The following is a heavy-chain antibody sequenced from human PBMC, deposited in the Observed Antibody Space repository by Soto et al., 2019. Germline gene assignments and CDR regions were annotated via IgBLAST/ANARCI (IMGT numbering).Heavy chain of an antibody. CDR2: ISDSGEST. V-gene: IGHV3-23*01. CDR3: AQDVYSETSGAFDY. J-gene: IGHJ4*02. Sequence: EEQLLESGGGLVQPGGSLRLSCAASGFTFNIGAMSWVRQAPGKWLEWVSGISDSGESTYYADSVKGRFTISRDNFKNTLYLQMNRLRAEDTAVYYCAQDVYSETSGAFDYWGRGTLVTVS. D-gene: IGHD3-22*01. CDR1: GFTFNIGA.